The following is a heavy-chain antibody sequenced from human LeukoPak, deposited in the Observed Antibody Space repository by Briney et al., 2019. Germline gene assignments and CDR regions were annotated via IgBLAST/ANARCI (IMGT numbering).Heavy chain of an antibody. CDR3: ASLRMTTVSPGFDP. V-gene: IGHV4-39*01. Sequence: PSETLSLTCTVSGGSISSSSYYWGWIRQPPGKGLEWIGSIYYSGSTYYNPSLKSRVTISVATSKNQFSLKLSSVTAADTAVYYCASLRMTTVSPGFDPWGQGTLVTVSS. CDR2: IYYSGST. D-gene: IGHD4-17*01. CDR1: GGSISSSSYY. J-gene: IGHJ5*02.